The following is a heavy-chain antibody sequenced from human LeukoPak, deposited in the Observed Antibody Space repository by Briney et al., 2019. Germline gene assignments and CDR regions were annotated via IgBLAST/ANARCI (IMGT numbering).Heavy chain of an antibody. Sequence: GGSLRLSCAASGFTFDDYGMSWVRQAPGKGLECVSTFSFNGVTTYYADSAKGRFTISRDNSKNTVYLQMNNLRAEDTAVYYCAKGGYSSGRYFYYYMEVWGEGTTVTVSS. J-gene: IGHJ6*03. CDR3: AKGGYSSGRYFYYYMEV. CDR1: GFTFDDYG. D-gene: IGHD5-18*01. V-gene: IGHV3-23*01. CDR2: FSFNGVTT.